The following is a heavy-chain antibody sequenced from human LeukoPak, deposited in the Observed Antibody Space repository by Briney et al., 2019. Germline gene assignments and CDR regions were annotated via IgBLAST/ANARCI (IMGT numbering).Heavy chain of an antibody. CDR2: ISWNSGSI. D-gene: IGHD3-22*01. V-gene: IGHV3-9*01. CDR1: GFTFDDYA. Sequence: GGSLRLSCAASGFTFDDYAMHWVRQAPGKGLEWVSGISWNSGSIGYADSVKGRFTISRDNAKNSLYLQMNSLRAEDTALYYCAKESVEDYYDSSGWFDYWGQGTLVTVSS. J-gene: IGHJ4*02. CDR3: AKESVEDYYDSSGWFDY.